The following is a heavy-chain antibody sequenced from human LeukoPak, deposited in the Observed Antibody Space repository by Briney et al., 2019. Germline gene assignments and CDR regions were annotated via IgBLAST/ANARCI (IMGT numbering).Heavy chain of an antibody. CDR3: ARKGPPTDNYGDDY. J-gene: IGHJ4*02. CDR2: IYYSGST. D-gene: IGHD4-17*01. CDR1: GGSISSGGYY. Sequence: PSETLSLTCTVSGGSISSGGYYWNWIRQHPGKGLEWIGYIYYSGSTYYNPSLKSRVTISVDTSKNQFSLKLSSVTAADTAVYYCARKGPPTDNYGDDYWGQGTLVTVSS. V-gene: IGHV4-31*03.